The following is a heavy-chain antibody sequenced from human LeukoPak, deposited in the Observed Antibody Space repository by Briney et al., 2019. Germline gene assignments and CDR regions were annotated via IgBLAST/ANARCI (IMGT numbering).Heavy chain of an antibody. D-gene: IGHD3-3*01. Sequence: SETLSLTCTVSGGSISSGGYYWSWIRQHPGKGLEWIGYIYYSGSTYYNPSLKSRVTIPVDTSKNQFSLKLSSVTAADTAVYYCARARSEMVIINWFDPWGQGTLVTVSS. CDR1: GGSISSGGYY. V-gene: IGHV4-31*03. CDR3: ARARSEMVIINWFDP. CDR2: IYYSGST. J-gene: IGHJ5*02.